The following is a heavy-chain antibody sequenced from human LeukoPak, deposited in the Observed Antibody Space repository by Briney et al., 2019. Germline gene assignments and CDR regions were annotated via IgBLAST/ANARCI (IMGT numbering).Heavy chain of an antibody. CDR2: IYPGDSNI. V-gene: IGHV5-51*01. CDR3: ARLEAGGKGPDY. J-gene: IGHJ4*02. D-gene: IGHD3-10*01. CDR1: GSSFTSYW. Sequence: EESLKISCQGSGSSFTSYWIAWVRQVPGKGLEWMGIIYPGDSNIRFRPSFQGQVTISADKSISTAYLQWSSLKASNTAMYYCARLEAGGKGPDYWGQGTLVTVSA.